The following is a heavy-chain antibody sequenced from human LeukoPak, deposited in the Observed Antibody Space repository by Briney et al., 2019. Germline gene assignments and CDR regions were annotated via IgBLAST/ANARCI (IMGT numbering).Heavy chain of an antibody. V-gene: IGHV1-69*13. CDR2: IIPIFGTA. D-gene: IGHD1-26*01. CDR1: GGTFISYA. J-gene: IGHJ5*02. Sequence: SVKVSCKASGGTFISYAISWVRQAPGQGREWMGGIIPIFGTANYAQKFQGRVTITADESTSTAYMELSSLRSEDTAVYYCASGGGSYDWFDPWGQGTLVTVSS. CDR3: ASGGGSYDWFDP.